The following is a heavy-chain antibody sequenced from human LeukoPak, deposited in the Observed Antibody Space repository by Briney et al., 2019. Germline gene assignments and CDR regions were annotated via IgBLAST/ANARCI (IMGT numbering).Heavy chain of an antibody. V-gene: IGHV4-61*08. CDR1: GGSISSGGYY. J-gene: IGHJ6*02. CDR3: ARAYCSSTSCYMGMDV. D-gene: IGHD2-2*02. CDR2: IYYSGST. Sequence: AETLSLTCTVSGGSISSGGYYWSWIRQPPGKGLEWIGYIYYSGSTNYNPSLKSRVTISVDTSKNQFSLKLSSVTAADTAVYYCARAYCSSTSCYMGMDVWGQGTTVTVSS.